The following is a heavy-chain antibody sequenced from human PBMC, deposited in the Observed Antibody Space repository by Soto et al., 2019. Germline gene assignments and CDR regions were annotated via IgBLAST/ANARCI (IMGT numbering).Heavy chain of an antibody. J-gene: IGHJ5*02. V-gene: IGHV4-61*01. CDR3: ARIIVGVTVDL. Sequence: SLTCTVSGDSVSSESYFWTWIRQPPGKGLEWIAYISYTGDTNYNPSLKSRVTISVDTSTNQFFPTLTSVTAADTAVYFCARIIVGVTVDLWGQGSLVTVSS. CDR2: ISYTGDT. CDR1: GDSVSSESYF. D-gene: IGHD1-26*01.